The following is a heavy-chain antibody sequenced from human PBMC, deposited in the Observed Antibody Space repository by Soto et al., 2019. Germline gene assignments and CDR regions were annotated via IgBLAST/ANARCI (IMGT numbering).Heavy chain of an antibody. CDR3: ARDRGNWQIDF. V-gene: IGHV3-33*01. CDR2: IWYDGSSK. J-gene: IGHJ4*02. CDR1: GFPFSSYD. D-gene: IGHD6-25*01. Sequence: QVQLVESGGGVVQPGRSLRLSCAASGFPFSSYDMHWVRQAPGKGLEWVAVIWYDGSSKYYGDSVKGQFTISRDNSKNTLYLQVNSLRAEDTAVYYCARDRGNWQIDFWGQGTLVTVSS.